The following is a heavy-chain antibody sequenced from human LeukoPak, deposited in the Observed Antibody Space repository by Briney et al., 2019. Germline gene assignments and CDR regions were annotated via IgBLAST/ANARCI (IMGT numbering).Heavy chain of an antibody. V-gene: IGHV1-18*01. CDR1: GYTFTSYG. CDR2: ISAYNGNT. CDR3: ARGASGPQRITIFGVVDYYYYMDV. Sequence: AASVKVSCKASGYTFTSYGISWVRQAPGQGLEWMGWISAYNGNTNYAQKLQGRVTMTTDTSTSTAYMELRSLRSDDTAVYYCARGASGPQRITIFGVVDYYYYMDVWGKGTTVTVSS. J-gene: IGHJ6*03. D-gene: IGHD3-3*01.